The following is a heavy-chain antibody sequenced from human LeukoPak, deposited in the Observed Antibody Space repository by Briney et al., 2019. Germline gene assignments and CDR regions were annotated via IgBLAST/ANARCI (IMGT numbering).Heavy chain of an antibody. CDR2: IKSKTDGGTT. D-gene: IGHD6-19*01. CDR3: TTDTDQPALIAVAGY. J-gene: IGHJ4*02. Sequence: GGSLRLSCAASGFTFSNAWMSWVRQAPGKGLEWVGRIKSKTDGGTTDYAAPVKGRFTISRDDSKNTLYLQMNSLKTEDTAVYYCTTDTDQPALIAVAGYWGQGTLVTVSS. CDR1: GFTFSNAW. V-gene: IGHV3-15*01.